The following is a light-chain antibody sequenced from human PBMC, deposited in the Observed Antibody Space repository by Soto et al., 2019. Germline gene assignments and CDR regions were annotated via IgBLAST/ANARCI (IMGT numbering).Light chain of an antibody. CDR3: GTWDDSQTTWM. J-gene: IGLJ3*02. Sequence: QSVLTQPPSASGTPGQRVTISCSGSTANIGSNYVNWYQELPEAGPKLLIYKDDKRPSGVPDRFSASKSASSASLAISGLRSDDEATYFCGTWDDSQTTWMFGGGTKVTV. CDR2: KDD. CDR1: TANIGSNY. V-gene: IGLV1-47*01.